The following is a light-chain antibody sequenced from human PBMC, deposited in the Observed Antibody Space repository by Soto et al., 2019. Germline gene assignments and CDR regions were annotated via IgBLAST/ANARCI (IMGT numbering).Light chain of an antibody. CDR3: QQYGSAPWT. CDR1: QRGSSSY. CDR2: GAS. Sequence: EIVLTQSPGTLSFSPGESVTISCRASQRGSSSYLAWYQQKPGQAPRLLIYGASGRATGIADRFSGSGSGTDFTLTISRLEPEDFAVYSCQQYGSAPWTFGQGTKVEIK. J-gene: IGKJ1*01. V-gene: IGKV3-20*01.